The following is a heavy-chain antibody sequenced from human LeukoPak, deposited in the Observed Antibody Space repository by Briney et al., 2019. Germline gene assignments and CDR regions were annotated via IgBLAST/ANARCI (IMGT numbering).Heavy chain of an antibody. CDR2: IYYSGST. D-gene: IGHD2-2*01. Sequence: SETLSLTCTVSAGSISSSSYYWGWIRQPPGKGLEWIRTIYYSGSTYYNPSLKSRVTISVDTSKNHFSLKLSSVTAADTAVYYCARQCSSSWDPNHYYYYMDVWGKGTTVTVSS. CDR1: AGSISSSSYY. J-gene: IGHJ6*03. CDR3: ARQCSSSWDPNHYYYYMDV. V-gene: IGHV4-39*01.